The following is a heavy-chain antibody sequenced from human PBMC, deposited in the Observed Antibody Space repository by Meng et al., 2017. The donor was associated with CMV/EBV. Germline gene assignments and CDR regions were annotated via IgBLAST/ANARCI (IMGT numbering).Heavy chain of an antibody. D-gene: IGHD2-15*01. CDR1: GSNYSSYA. CDR2: IIPIFGTA. J-gene: IGHJ4*02. CDR3: ARVCGGSCFDY. V-gene: IGHV1-69*12. Sequence: QGQLVQSGAQVKKPGPSVKVYCKASGSNYSSYAIRWVGQAPGQGLEWMGAIIPIFGTANYAQKFQGRVTITADESTSTAYMELSSLRSEDTAVYYCARVCGGSCFDYWGQGTLVTVSS.